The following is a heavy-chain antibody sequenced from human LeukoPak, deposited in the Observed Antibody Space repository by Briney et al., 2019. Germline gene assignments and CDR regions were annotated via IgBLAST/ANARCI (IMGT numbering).Heavy chain of an antibody. Sequence: GGSLRLSCAASGFTSDDYGMSWVRQAPGKGLEWVSGINWNGGSTGYADSVKGRFTISRDNAKNSLYLQMNSLRAEDTALYYCARDQVLLWLSWFDPWGQGTLVTVSS. CDR2: INWNGGST. CDR1: GFTSDDYG. J-gene: IGHJ5*02. V-gene: IGHV3-20*04. D-gene: IGHD3-10*01. CDR3: ARDQVLLWLSWFDP.